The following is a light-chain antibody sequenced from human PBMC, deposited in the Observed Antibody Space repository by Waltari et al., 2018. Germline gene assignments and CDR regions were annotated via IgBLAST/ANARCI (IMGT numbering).Light chain of an antibody. J-gene: IGLJ3*02. Sequence: CYQQPPGKAPKLMIYDVSKRPSVVSNRFSGSKSGNTASLTISGLQAEDEADYYCSSYTSSSTWVFGGGTKLTVL. CDR3: SSYTSSSTWV. V-gene: IGLV2-14*04. CDR2: DVS.